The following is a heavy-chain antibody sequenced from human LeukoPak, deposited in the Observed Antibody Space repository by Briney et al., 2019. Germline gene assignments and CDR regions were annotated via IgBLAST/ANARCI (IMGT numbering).Heavy chain of an antibody. Sequence: GASVKVSCKASGGTFSSYAISWVRQAPGQGLEWMGGIIPIFGTANYAQKFQGRVTITADKSTSTAYMELSSLRSEDTAVYYCVRVLAARPSYYYYYMDVWGKGTTVTVSS. CDR1: GGTFSSYA. CDR2: IIPIFGTA. D-gene: IGHD6-6*01. J-gene: IGHJ6*03. CDR3: VRVLAARPSYYYYYMDV. V-gene: IGHV1-69*06.